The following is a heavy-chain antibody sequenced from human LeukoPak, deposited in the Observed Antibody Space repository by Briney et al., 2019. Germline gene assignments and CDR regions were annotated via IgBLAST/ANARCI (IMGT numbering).Heavy chain of an antibody. CDR2: ISASGSAT. V-gene: IGHV3-23*01. CDR3: ARLPTFYYDSSGYHYDY. Sequence: GGSLRLSCAASGFIFSNYGMNWVRQAPGKGLEWVAAISASGSATSYADSVKGRFTISKDKSKNTLYLQMDNLRAEDTGVYFCARLPTFYYDSSGYHYDYWGQGTLVTVSS. D-gene: IGHD3-22*01. CDR1: GFIFSNYG. J-gene: IGHJ4*02.